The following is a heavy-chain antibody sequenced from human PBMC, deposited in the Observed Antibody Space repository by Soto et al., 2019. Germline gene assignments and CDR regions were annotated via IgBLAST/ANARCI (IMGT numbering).Heavy chain of an antibody. J-gene: IGHJ4*02. CDR1: GGSISSSNW. CDR2: IYHSGST. Sequence: PSETLSLTCAVSGGSISSSNWWSWVRQPPGKGLEWIGEIYHSGSTNYNPSLKSRVTISVDKSKNQFSLKLSSVTAADTAVYYCARGEKLVHLKDYYFDYWGQEILVTVSS. D-gene: IGHD6-13*01. CDR3: ARGEKLVHLKDYYFDY. V-gene: IGHV4-4*02.